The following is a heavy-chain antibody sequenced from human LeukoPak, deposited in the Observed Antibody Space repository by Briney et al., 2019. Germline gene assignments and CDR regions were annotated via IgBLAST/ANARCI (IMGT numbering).Heavy chain of an antibody. J-gene: IGHJ4*02. Sequence: PSVNVSCKASGYPFTTYYIHWVRQAPGQGLEWMGCINPKNGDSKYAQKFQGRVTMTRATSIATAYMEVSRLTSDDPAVYFCARAGYDYGDSSDFWGQGTLVTVSS. CDR2: INPKNGDS. D-gene: IGHD4-17*01. CDR3: ARAGYDYGDSSDF. V-gene: IGHV1-2*02. CDR1: GYPFTTYY.